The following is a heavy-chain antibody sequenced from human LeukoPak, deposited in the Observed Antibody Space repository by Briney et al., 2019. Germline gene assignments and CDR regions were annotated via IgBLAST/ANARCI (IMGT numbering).Heavy chain of an antibody. CDR2: ITTSGRSM. J-gene: IGHJ4*02. CDR3: AKDIMRGSGWSPFDY. V-gene: IGHV3-21*01. D-gene: IGHD6-19*01. CDR1: GFTFSSYS. Sequence: GGSLRLSCAASGFTFSSYSMNRVRQAPGKGLEWVSSITTSGRSMFYADSVRGRFTISRDNAKNSLHLQMNSLRAEDTAVYYCAKDIMRGSGWSPFDYWGQGTLVTVSS.